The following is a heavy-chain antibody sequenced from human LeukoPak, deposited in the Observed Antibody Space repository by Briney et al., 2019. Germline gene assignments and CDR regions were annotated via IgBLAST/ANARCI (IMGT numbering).Heavy chain of an antibody. CDR3: TRDRQEESDYTFGY. J-gene: IGHJ4*01. CDR1: GFPFGQYA. V-gene: IGHV3-20*04. CDR2: ISWDGGRT. Sequence: GGSLRLSCAASGFPFGQYAMSWVRQVPGQGLEWVSDISWDGGRTNYIDSVKGRFTISRDNAKNSLFLQMNSLRVEDTAFYYCTRDRQEESDYTFGYWGRGILVTVSS. D-gene: IGHD4-11*01.